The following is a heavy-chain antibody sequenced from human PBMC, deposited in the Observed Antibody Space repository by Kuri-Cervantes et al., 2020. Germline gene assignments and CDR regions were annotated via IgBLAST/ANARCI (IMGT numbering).Heavy chain of an antibody. Sequence: SETLSLTCAVSGYSISSSYYWSWIRQPPGKGLEWIGYIYYSGSTNYNPSLKSRVTISVDTSKNQFSLKLSSVTAADTAVYYCARVPILTGYYIGYYYMDVWGKGTTVTVSS. CDR2: IYYSGST. V-gene: IGHV4-61*01. CDR3: ARVPILTGYYIGYYYMDV. J-gene: IGHJ6*03. CDR1: GYSISSSYY. D-gene: IGHD3-9*01.